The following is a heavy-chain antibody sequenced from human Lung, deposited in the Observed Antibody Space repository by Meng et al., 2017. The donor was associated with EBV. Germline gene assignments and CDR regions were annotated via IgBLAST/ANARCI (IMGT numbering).Heavy chain of an antibody. V-gene: IGHV4-34*01. CDR3: ARALFDYYDSSGYYDY. J-gene: IGHJ4*02. D-gene: IGHD3-22*01. CDR2: INHSGST. Sequence: GQLRESGPGLVKPSETLSLTCAVYGGSFSGYYWSWIRQPPGKGLEWIGEINHSGSTNYNPSLKSRVTISVDTSKNQFSLKLSSVTAADTAVYYCARALFDYYDSSGYYDYWGQGTLVTVSS. CDR1: GGSFSGYY.